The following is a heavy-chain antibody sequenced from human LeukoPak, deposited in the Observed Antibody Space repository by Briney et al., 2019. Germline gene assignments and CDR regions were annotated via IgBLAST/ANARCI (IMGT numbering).Heavy chain of an antibody. D-gene: IGHD3-22*01. CDR1: GFTFRSYA. CDR3: AKDGLYYDGSTHVYYFHY. V-gene: IGHV3-23*01. Sequence: PGGSLRLSCTASGFTFRSYAMSWVRQAPGKGLECVSSIIYDGGHTYYAASVKGRFTISRDNSQSTLYLQMNSLRAEDTALYYCAKDGLYYDGSTHVYYFHYLGQATRVTVSS. J-gene: IGHJ4*02. CDR2: IIYDGGHT.